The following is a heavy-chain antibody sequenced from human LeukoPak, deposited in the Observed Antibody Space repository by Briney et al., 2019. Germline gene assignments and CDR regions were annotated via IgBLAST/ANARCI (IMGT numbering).Heavy chain of an antibody. CDR2: ISSSSSYI. D-gene: IGHD3-3*01. CDR3: ASGGITRNAFDI. Sequence: GGALRLSCAASGFTFSSYSMNWVRQAPGKGLGWGSSISSSSSYIYYAESVKGRVTISRDNAKKSLYLQMNRLRAADTAEYYCASGGITRNAFDIWGQGTMVTVSS. CDR1: GFTFSSYS. V-gene: IGHV3-21*01. J-gene: IGHJ3*02.